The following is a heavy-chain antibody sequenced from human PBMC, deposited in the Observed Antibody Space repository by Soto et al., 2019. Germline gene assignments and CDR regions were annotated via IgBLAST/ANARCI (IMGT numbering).Heavy chain of an antibody. CDR1: GGSFSGYY. D-gene: IGHD3-3*01. CDR2: INHRGST. J-gene: IGHJ6*02. V-gene: IGHV4-34*01. Sequence: PSETLSLTCGVYGGSFSGYYWSWIRQPPGKGLEWIGEINHRGSTNYNPSLKSRVTISVDTSKNQFSLKLSSVTAADTAVYYCARGVMSYDFWSGYDYYYYVMDVWGQGTTVTRLL. CDR3: ARGVMSYDFWSGYDYYYYVMDV.